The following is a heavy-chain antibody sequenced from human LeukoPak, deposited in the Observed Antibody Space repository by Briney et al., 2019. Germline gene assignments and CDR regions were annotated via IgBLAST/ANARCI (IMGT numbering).Heavy chain of an antibody. CDR1: GGSFSGYY. Sequence: SDTLSLTCAVYGGSFSGYYWSWIRQPPGKGLEWIGEINHSGSTNYNPSLKSRVTISVDTSKNQFSLKLSSVAAADTAVYYCARDDPGIAAAVVPGGQGTLVTVSS. J-gene: IGHJ5*02. CDR3: ARDDPGIAAAVVP. D-gene: IGHD6-13*01. CDR2: INHSGST. V-gene: IGHV4-34*01.